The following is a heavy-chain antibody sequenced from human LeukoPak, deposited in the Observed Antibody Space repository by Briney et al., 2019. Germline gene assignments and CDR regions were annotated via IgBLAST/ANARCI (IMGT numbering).Heavy chain of an antibody. J-gene: IGHJ4*02. CDR3: ARDYCSSTSCLFDY. CDR1: GYTFTGYQ. Sequence: ASVKVSCKASGYTFTGYQMHWVRQAPGQGLEWMGRINPNSGDTNYAQKFQGRVTMTRDTSIGTAYMELSRLRSDDTAVYYCARDYCSSTSCLFDYWGQGTLVTVSS. CDR2: INPNSGDT. V-gene: IGHV1-2*06. D-gene: IGHD2-2*01.